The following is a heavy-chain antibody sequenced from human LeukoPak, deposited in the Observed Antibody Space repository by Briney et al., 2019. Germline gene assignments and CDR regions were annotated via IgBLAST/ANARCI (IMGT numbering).Heavy chain of an antibody. D-gene: IGHD3-10*01. Sequence: SETLSLTCAVYGGSFSGYYWSWIRQPPGKGLEWIGEINHSGSTNYNPSLESRVTISVDTSKNQFSLKLSSVTAADTAVYYCARGRSYYGSGSFPKTLNWFDPWGQGTLVTVSS. CDR2: INHSGST. CDR1: GGSFSGYY. V-gene: IGHV4-34*01. J-gene: IGHJ5*02. CDR3: ARGRSYYGSGSFPKTLNWFDP.